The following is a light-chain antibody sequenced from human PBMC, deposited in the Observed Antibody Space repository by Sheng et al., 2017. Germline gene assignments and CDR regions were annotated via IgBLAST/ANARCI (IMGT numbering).Light chain of an antibody. CDR2: SSI. CDR3: AAWDDSLKGYV. V-gene: IGLV1-44*01. Sequence: QSVLTQPPSASGTPGQRVTISCSGSSSNIGPNTVNWYQQFPGTAPKLLIYSSIHRPSGVPDRFSGSKSGTSASLAISGLQSEDEADYYCAAWDDSLKGYVFGAGTKVTVL. J-gene: IGLJ1*01. CDR1: SSNIGPNT.